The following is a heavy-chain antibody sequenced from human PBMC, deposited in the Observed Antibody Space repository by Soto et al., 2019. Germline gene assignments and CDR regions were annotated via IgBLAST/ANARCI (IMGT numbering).Heavy chain of an antibody. CDR2: FDPEDGET. J-gene: IGHJ3*02. V-gene: IGHV1-24*01. D-gene: IGHD5-18*01. CDR1: GYTLTELS. Sequence: ASVKVSCKVSGYTLTELSMHWVRQAPGKGLEWMGGFDPEDGETIYAQKFQGRVTMTEDTSTDTAYMELSSLRSEDTAVYYCATDRSGYSYKKQAFDIWGQGTMGTVSS. CDR3: ATDRSGYSYKKQAFDI.